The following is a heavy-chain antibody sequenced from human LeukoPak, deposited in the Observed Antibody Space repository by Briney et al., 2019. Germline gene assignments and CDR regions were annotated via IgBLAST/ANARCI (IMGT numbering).Heavy chain of an antibody. V-gene: IGHV3-74*01. CDR3: VREYSSSSGRAFDI. Sequence: GGSLRLSCAASGFTFSSYWMHWVRQAPGKGLVWVSRISTDGSSTNSADSVKGRFTISRDNAENTLYLQMNSLRAEDTAVYYCVREYSSSSGRAFDIWGQGTMVTVSP. J-gene: IGHJ3*02. CDR2: ISTDGSST. CDR1: GFTFSSYW. D-gene: IGHD6-6*01.